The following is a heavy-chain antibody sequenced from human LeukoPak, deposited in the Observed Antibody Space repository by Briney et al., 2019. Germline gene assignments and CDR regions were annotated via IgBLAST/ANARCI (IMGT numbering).Heavy chain of an antibody. Sequence: ASVKVSCKASGYTFTSYGISWVRQAPGQGLEWMGWISAYNGNTNYAQKLQGRVTMTTDTSTSTAYMELRSLGSDDTAVYYCARLEQYGYLHYYYYYYMDVWGKGTTVTVSS. CDR3: ARLEQYGYLHYYYYYYMDV. D-gene: IGHD5-18*01. V-gene: IGHV1-18*01. CDR2: ISAYNGNT. J-gene: IGHJ6*03. CDR1: GYTFTSYG.